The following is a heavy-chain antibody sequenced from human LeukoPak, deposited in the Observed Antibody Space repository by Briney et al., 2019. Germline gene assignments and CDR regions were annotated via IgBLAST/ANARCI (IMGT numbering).Heavy chain of an antibody. Sequence: SETLSLTCTASGGSISSYYWSWLRQPAGKGLEWIGRIYTSGSTNYNPSLKSRVTMSVDTSKNQFSLKLSSVTAADTAVYYCARVNYYDSSGYGYMDVWGKGTTVNVSS. J-gene: IGHJ6*03. D-gene: IGHD3-22*01. CDR2: IYTSGST. CDR3: ARVNYYDSSGYGYMDV. CDR1: GGSISSYY. V-gene: IGHV4-4*07.